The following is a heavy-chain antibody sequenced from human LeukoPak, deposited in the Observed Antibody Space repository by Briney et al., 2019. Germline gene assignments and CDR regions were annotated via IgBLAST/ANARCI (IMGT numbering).Heavy chain of an antibody. CDR3: ARAIVGHTGDY. V-gene: IGHV3-33*01. J-gene: IGHJ4*02. CDR1: GFTFSNCA. Sequence: PGRSLRLSCAASGFTFSNCAMHWVRQAPGKGLEWVAVIWYEGTNEYYAEAVKGRFTISRDNSKNTLYLQMNSLRVEDSAVYYCARAIVGHTGDYWGQGTLVTVAS. D-gene: IGHD1-26*01. CDR2: IWYEGTNE.